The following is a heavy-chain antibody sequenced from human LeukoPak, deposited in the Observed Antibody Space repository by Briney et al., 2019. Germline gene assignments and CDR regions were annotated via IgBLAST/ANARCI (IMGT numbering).Heavy chain of an antibody. CDR2: IYYGEIT. Sequence: KTSETLSLTCTVSGCSVSTNDYHWSCLRQHPGKGLEWIRYIYYGEITSYSPSLKSRVTISADTSKNQFSLKLNSVTAADTAVYYCARGPHYHDSSGYSPYYYYYMDVWGKGTTVTVSS. J-gene: IGHJ6*03. CDR3: ARGPHYHDSSGYSPYYYYYMDV. D-gene: IGHD3-22*01. CDR1: GCSVSTNDYH. V-gene: IGHV4-31*03.